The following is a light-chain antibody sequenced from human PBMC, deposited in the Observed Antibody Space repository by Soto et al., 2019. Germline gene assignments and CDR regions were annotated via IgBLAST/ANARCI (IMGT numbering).Light chain of an antibody. V-gene: IGKV1-33*01. J-gene: IGKJ2*01. CDR3: HQYDEIPYT. CDR2: DAS. Sequence: DIQMTQSPSSLSASVGDRVTITCQASQDIRKYLNWYQHKPGRAPKLLIYDASNFETGVPSRFSGSASGTDFTFTISSLQPEDIATYYCHQYDEIPYTFGQGTKLEIK. CDR1: QDIRKY.